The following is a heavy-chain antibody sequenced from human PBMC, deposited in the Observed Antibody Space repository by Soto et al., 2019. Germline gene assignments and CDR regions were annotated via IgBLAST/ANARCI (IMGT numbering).Heavy chain of an antibody. J-gene: IGHJ6*03. CDR3: AKAGFVVPAAIAHYYYYMDV. V-gene: IGHV3-30*18. D-gene: IGHD2-2*01. Sequence: QVQLVESGGGVVQPGRSLRLSCAASGFTFSSYGMHWVRQAPGKGLEWVAVISYDGSNKYYADSVKGRFTISRDNSKNTLYLPMTSLRAEDTAVYYCAKAGFVVPAAIAHYYYYMDVWGKGTTVTVSS. CDR1: GFTFSSYG. CDR2: ISYDGSNK.